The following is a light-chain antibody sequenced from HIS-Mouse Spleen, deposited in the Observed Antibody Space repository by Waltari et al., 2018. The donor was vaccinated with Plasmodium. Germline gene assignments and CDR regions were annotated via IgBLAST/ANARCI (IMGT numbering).Light chain of an antibody. CDR1: QSVSSN. V-gene: IGKV3-15*01. CDR3: QQYNNWSFT. Sequence: ELVMTQSPATLYVSPGERATLPCRASQSVSSNLAWYQQKPGQAPRLLIYGASTRATGIPARFSGSGSGTEFTLTISSLQSEDFAVYYCQQYNNWSFTFGPGTKVDIK. J-gene: IGKJ3*01. CDR2: GAS.